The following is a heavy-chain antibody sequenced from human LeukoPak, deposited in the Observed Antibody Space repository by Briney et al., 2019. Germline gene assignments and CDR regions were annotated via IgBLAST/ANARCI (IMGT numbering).Heavy chain of an antibody. J-gene: IGHJ4*02. CDR1: GYSFTTYW. D-gene: IGHD5-24*01. Sequence: GESLKISCKGSGYSFTTYWIGWVRQMPGKALEWMGIIYPGDSDTRYSPSFQGQVTISVDEYINTAYLQWSSLKASDTAMYYCVRHTNGYYPLDYWGQGTLVTVSS. V-gene: IGHV5-51*01. CDR3: VRHTNGYYPLDY. CDR2: IYPGDSDT.